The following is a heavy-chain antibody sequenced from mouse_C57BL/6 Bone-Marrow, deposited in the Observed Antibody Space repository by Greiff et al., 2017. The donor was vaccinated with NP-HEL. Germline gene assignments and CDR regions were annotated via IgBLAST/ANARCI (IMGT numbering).Heavy chain of an antibody. CDR3: ARPIDYYGSSYVAWFAY. Sequence: QVQLQQPGAELVKPGASVKLSCKASGYTFTSYRMHWVKQRPGRGLEWIGRIDPNSGGTKYNEKFKSKATLTVDKPSSTAYMQLSSLTSEDSAVYDCARPIDYYGSSYVAWFAYWGQGTLVTVSA. J-gene: IGHJ3*01. CDR1: GYTFTSYR. V-gene: IGHV1-72*01. CDR2: IDPNSGGT. D-gene: IGHD1-1*01.